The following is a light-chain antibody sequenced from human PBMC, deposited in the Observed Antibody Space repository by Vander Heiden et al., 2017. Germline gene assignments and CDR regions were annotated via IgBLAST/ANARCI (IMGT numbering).Light chain of an antibody. Sequence: QSVLTQPPSASGTPGQTVTISCSGGRSNIGSNTVNWYQQVPGRAPQLLIYSNTQRPSGVPDRFSGSKSGTSASLAISGLLNEDEADYYCATWDDRLTACVFGTGTKVTFL. CDR2: SNT. J-gene: IGLJ1*01. V-gene: IGLV1-44*01. CDR1: RSNIGSNT. CDR3: ATWDDRLTACV.